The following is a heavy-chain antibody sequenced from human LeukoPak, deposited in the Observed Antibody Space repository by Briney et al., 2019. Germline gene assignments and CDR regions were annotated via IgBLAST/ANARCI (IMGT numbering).Heavy chain of an antibody. Sequence: GGSLRLSCAASGFTFSSYGMHWVRQTPGKGLEWVAFIRYDGSTKYYADSVKGRFTISRDNSKNTLYLQMNSLRAEDMAVYYCAKRRGEDYFDYWGQGSLVTVSS. J-gene: IGHJ4*02. CDR3: AKRRGEDYFDY. D-gene: IGHD2-21*01. V-gene: IGHV3-30*02. CDR1: GFTFSSYG. CDR2: IRYDGSTK.